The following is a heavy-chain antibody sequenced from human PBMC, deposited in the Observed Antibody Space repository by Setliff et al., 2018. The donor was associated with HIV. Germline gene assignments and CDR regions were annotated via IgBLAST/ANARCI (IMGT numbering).Heavy chain of an antibody. V-gene: IGHV1-2*02. Sequence: ASVKVSCKASGYSFTGYYMHWVRQAPGQGLEWMGWINPNSGGTKYAQKFEGRVTMTRDTSTSTVYMDLNRLTSDDTAVYYCALANIVSTARWNHWGRGTLVTVS. CDR2: INPNSGGT. CDR1: GYSFTGYY. J-gene: IGHJ5*02. CDR3: ALANIVSTARWNH. D-gene: IGHD3-16*02.